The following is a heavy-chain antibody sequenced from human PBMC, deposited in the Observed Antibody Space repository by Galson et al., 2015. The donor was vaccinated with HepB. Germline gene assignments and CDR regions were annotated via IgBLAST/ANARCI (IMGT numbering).Heavy chain of an antibody. CDR3: AREGASYGGTDAFDI. V-gene: IGHV4-59*01. D-gene: IGHD5-18*01. Sequence: SETLSLTCTVSGGSISSYYWSWIRQPPGKGLEWIGYIYYSGSTNYNPSLKSRVTISVDTSKNQFSLKLSSVTAADTAVYYCAREGASYGGTDAFDIWGQGTMVTVSS. J-gene: IGHJ3*02. CDR2: IYYSGST. CDR1: GGSISSYY.